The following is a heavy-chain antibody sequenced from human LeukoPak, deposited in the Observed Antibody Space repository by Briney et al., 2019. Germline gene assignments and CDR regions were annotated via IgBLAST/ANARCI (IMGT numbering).Heavy chain of an antibody. Sequence: SVKVSCKASGYTFSTYDINWVRQAPGQGLEWMGGIIPIFGPANYAQKFQGRVTITADESTSTAYMELSSLRSEDTAVYYCATATMVRDVHFDYWGQGTLVTVSS. CDR2: IIPIFGPA. CDR3: ATATMVRDVHFDY. V-gene: IGHV1-69*13. D-gene: IGHD3-10*01. CDR1: GYTFSTYD. J-gene: IGHJ4*02.